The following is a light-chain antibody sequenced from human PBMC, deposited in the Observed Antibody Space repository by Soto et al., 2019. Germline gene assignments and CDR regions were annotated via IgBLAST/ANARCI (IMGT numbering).Light chain of an antibody. CDR1: SSDVGGFNF. Sequence: QSVLTQPASVSGSPGQSITISCTGTSSDVGGFNFVSWYQHHPGKAPKFIIYEASNRPSGVSNRFSGSKSGNTASLTISGLQPEDEADYYCSSSTTTGTHVLFGGGTKLTVL. CDR3: SSSTTTGTHVL. J-gene: IGLJ2*01. V-gene: IGLV2-14*01. CDR2: EAS.